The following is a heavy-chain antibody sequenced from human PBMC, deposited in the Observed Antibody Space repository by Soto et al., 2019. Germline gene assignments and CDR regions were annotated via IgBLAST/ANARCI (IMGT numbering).Heavy chain of an antibody. J-gene: IGHJ6*02. CDR1: GDSVSSNSAG. V-gene: IGHV6-1*01. CDR3: ASNAAAVHPDRPSYYYGMDV. D-gene: IGHD6-13*01. CDR2: TYYKSKWFN. Sequence: SQTLSLTCAISGDSVSSNSAGWNWVRQTPSRGLEWLGRTYYKSKWFNNYAVSVKSRITINPDTSQNQFSLHLDSVTPEDTAVYFCASNAAAVHPDRPSYYYGMDVWGQGTTVTVSS.